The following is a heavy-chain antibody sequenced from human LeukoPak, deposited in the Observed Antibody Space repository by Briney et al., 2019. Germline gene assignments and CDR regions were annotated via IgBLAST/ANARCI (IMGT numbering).Heavy chain of an antibody. J-gene: IGHJ4*02. Sequence: SETLSLTCTVSGGSISSYYWRWLRQPPGKGLEWLGYIYYSGSTNYNPSLKSRVNISVDTSKNQFSLKLCSVTAADTAVYYCARDHEYSSSWPYYFDYWGQGTLVTVSS. CDR3: ARDHEYSSSWPYYFDY. CDR1: GGSISSYY. D-gene: IGHD6-13*01. CDR2: IYYSGST. V-gene: IGHV4-59*01.